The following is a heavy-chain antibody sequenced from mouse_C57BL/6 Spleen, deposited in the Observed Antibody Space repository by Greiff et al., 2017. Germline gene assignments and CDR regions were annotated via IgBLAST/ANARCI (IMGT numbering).Heavy chain of an antibody. J-gene: IGHJ3*01. Sequence: EVKLVESGEGLVKPGGSLKLSCAASGFTFSSYAMSWVRQTPEKRLEWVAYISSGGDYIYYADTVKGRFTISRDNARNTLYLQMSSLKSEDTAMYYCTRGMDYDVAYWGQGTLVTVSA. CDR3: TRGMDYDVAY. D-gene: IGHD2-4*01. CDR2: ISSGGDYI. CDR1: GFTFSSYA. V-gene: IGHV5-9-1*02.